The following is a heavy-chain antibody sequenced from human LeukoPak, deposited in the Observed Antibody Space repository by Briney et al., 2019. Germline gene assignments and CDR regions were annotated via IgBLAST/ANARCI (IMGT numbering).Heavy chain of an antibody. CDR2: ISGSGGTT. CDR3: AKDSWSGDDPQGIFDH. CDR1: GFTFSNYG. Sequence: GGSLRLSCAASGFTFSNYGMTWVRRAPGKGLERVSVISGSGGTTYYADSVKGRFTISRDNSKRTLFLQMSSLRGDDTAVYYCAKDSWSGDDPQGIFDHWGQGTLVTVSS. D-gene: IGHD3-10*01. V-gene: IGHV3-23*01. J-gene: IGHJ4*02.